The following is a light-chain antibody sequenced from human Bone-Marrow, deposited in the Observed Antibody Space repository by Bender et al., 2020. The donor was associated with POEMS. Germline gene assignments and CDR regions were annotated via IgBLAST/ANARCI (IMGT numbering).Light chain of an antibody. CDR3: QSYDSSVIV. Sequence: MLTQPHSVSESPGKTVSISCTRSSGSIASKYVQWYQQRPGSAPTHVIYEDDQRPSGVPDRFSGSIDTSSNSASLTISRLRTEDEADYYCQSYDSSVIVFGGGTKLTVL. CDR1: SGSIASKY. J-gene: IGLJ2*01. CDR2: EDD. V-gene: IGLV6-57*04.